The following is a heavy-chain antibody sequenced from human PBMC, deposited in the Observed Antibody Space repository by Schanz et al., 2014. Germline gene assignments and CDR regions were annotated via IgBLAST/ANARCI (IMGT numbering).Heavy chain of an antibody. CDR1: GFTFSSYS. V-gene: IGHV3-48*01. CDR2: IRSSSTPI. CDR3: ARWFLIRGVILDS. J-gene: IGHJ4*02. Sequence: EVQLVESGGGLVQPGGSLRLSCAASGFTFSSYSMNWVRQAPGKGLEWVSYIRSSSTPIYYADSVKGRFTISRDNSRDTVYLQMNSLRADDTAMYYCARWFLIRGVILDSWGQGTLXTVSS. D-gene: IGHD3-10*01.